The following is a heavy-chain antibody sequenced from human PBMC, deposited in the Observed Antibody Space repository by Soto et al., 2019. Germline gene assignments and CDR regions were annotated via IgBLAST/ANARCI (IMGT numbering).Heavy chain of an antibody. CDR1: GGSISSYY. CDR2: IYYSGST. D-gene: IGHD3-16*02. V-gene: IGHV4-59*08. Sequence: SETLSLTCTVSGGSISSYYWSWIRQPPGKGLEWIGYIYYSGSTNYNPSLKSRVTISVDTSKNQFSLKLSSVTAADTAVYYCASVGLHLGELSLFDIWGQGTMVTVSS. J-gene: IGHJ3*02. CDR3: ASVGLHLGELSLFDI.